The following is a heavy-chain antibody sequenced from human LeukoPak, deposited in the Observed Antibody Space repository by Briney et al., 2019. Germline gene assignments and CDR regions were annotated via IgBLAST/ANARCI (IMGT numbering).Heavy chain of an antibody. V-gene: IGHV3-9*01. Sequence: GGSLRLSCAASGFTFDDYAMHRVRHAPGEGLEWVSGISWNSGSIGYADSVKGRFTISRDNAKNSLYLQMNSLRAEDPALYYCAKDITDIVVSSGLDYWGQGTLVTVSS. J-gene: IGHJ4*02. CDR3: AKDITDIVVSSGLDY. D-gene: IGHD2-15*01. CDR1: GFTFDDYA. CDR2: ISWNSGSI.